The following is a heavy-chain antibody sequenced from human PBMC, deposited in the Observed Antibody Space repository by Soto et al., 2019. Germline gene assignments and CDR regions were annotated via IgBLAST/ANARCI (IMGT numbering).Heavy chain of an antibody. D-gene: IGHD3-10*01. CDR3: TTPTILWFGELLFGPDAFDI. V-gene: IGHV3-15*01. Sequence: PGGSLRLCCAASGFTFSNAWMSWVRQAPGKGLEWVGRIKSKTDGGTTDYAAPVKGRFTISRDDSKNTLYLQMNSLKTEDTAVYYCTTPTILWFGELLFGPDAFDIWGQGTMVTVSS. J-gene: IGHJ3*02. CDR2: IKSKTDGGTT. CDR1: GFTFSNAW.